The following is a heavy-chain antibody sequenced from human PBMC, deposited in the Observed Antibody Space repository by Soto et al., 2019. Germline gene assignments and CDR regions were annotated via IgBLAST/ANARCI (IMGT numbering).Heavy chain of an antibody. CDR2: IYKSGIT. Sequence: QVQLQESGPGLVKPSETLSLTCSVSGGSISSFYWSWIRQPPGKGLEWIGFIYKSGITNYSPSLKSRVTISVDMSKDQFSLKLRSVTAADTAVYYCARAPAYCGGDCFYFDYWGQGTLVTVSS. CDR3: ARAPAYCGGDCFYFDY. D-gene: IGHD2-21*02. CDR1: GGSISSFY. J-gene: IGHJ4*02. V-gene: IGHV4-59*01.